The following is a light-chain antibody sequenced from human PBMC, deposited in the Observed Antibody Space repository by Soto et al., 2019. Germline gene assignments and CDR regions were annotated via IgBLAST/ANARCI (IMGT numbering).Light chain of an antibody. V-gene: IGKV1-39*01. Sequence: DIQMTQSPSSLSASVGDRVTITCRASQIINTYLNWYQQKPGKVPKLLIFAASSLQSGVPSRFSGRGSGTDFTLTINSLQPEDFATYYCQPSYSSLYTFGQGTKLEIK. CDR1: QIINTY. J-gene: IGKJ2*01. CDR3: QPSYSSLYT. CDR2: AAS.